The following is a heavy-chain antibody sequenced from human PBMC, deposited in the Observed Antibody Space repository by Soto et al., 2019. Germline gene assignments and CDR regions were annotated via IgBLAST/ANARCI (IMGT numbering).Heavy chain of an antibody. CDR1: GDSISTYY. CDR2: TFYSGGT. CDR3: ARLQLVHKVIDY. Sequence: LSLTCTVSGDSISTYYWSWIRQATVKGLQWIGYTFYSGGTAYNPSLKSRVTMSLDMSKKQISLNLSSVTTADTATYFCARLQLVHKVIDYWGQGTLVTVSS. V-gene: IGHV4-59*01. D-gene: IGHD1-1*01. J-gene: IGHJ4*02.